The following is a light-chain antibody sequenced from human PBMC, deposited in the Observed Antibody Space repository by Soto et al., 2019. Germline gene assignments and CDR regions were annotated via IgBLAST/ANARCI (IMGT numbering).Light chain of an antibody. CDR3: QQYGYSPIT. J-gene: IGKJ5*01. Sequence: EVVFTQSPGTLALSPGERATLSRRASQSVGSNYLAWYQQKPGQAPRLLIYGASSRATGIADRFSGSGSGTDFTLTISRLEPEDFALYYCQQYGYSPITFGQGTRLEI. CDR1: QSVGSNY. CDR2: GAS. V-gene: IGKV3-20*01.